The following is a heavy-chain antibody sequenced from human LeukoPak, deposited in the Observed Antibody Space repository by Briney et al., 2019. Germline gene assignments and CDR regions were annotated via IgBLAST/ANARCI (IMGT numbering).Heavy chain of an antibody. V-gene: IGHV3-23*01. D-gene: IGHD6-19*01. CDR2: ISGSGGST. Sequence: GGSLRLSCAASGFTFSSYAMSWVRQAPGKGLEWVSAISGSGGSTYYADSVKGRFTISRDNSKNTLYLQMNSLRAEDTAVYYCAKPGSYSSGWYFSFVYWGQGTLVTVSS. J-gene: IGHJ4*02. CDR3: AKPGSYSSGWYFSFVY. CDR1: GFTFSSYA.